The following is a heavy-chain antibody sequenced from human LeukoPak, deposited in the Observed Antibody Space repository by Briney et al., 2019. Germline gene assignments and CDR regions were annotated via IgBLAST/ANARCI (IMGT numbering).Heavy chain of an antibody. D-gene: IGHD3-10*01. J-gene: IGHJ4*02. CDR2: IYTSGST. V-gene: IGHV4-4*08. CDR3: ARVDDYGSGYGAFDY. Sequence: SETLSLTCTVSGGSISSYYWSWIRQPPGKGLEWIGYIYTSGSTNYNPSLKSRVTISVDTSKNQFSLKLSSVTAADTAVYYCARVDDYGSGYGAFDYWGQGTLVTVSS. CDR1: GGSISSYY.